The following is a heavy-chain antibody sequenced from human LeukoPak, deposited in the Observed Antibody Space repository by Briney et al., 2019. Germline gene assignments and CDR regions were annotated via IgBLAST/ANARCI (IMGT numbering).Heavy chain of an antibody. V-gene: IGHV1-18*01. D-gene: IGHD6-19*01. Sequence: ASVKVSCKASGYNFSNHTLHWVRQAPGQRLEWMGWISAYNGNTNYAQKLQGRVTMTTDTSTSTAYMELRSLRSDDTAVYYCARDRAIAVAGTDYWGQGTLVTVSS. CDR1: GYNFSNHT. J-gene: IGHJ4*02. CDR2: ISAYNGNT. CDR3: ARDRAIAVAGTDY.